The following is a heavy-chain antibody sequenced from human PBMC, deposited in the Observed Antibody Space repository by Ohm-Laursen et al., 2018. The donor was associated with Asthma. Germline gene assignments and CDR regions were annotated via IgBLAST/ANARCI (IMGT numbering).Heavy chain of an antibody. D-gene: IGHD5-12*01. J-gene: IGHJ6*02. V-gene: IGHV3-15*01. Sequence: GSLRLSCAASGFTFSSYSMNWVRQAPGKGLEWVARIKSKTDGGQTDYAAPVKGRFTISRDDSKNTLYLQMNSLKTEDTAVYYCTTDSGYDLGNDYYYYYGMDVWGQGTTVTVSS. CDR2: IKSKTDGGQT. CDR3: TTDSGYDLGNDYYYYYGMDV. CDR1: GFTFSSYS.